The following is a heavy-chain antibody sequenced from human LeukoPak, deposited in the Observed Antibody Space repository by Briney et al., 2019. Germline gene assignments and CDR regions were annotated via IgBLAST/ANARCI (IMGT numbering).Heavy chain of an antibody. V-gene: IGHV1-2*02. Sequence: ASVKVSCKASGYTFTRYGISWVRQAPGQGLEWMGWINPNSGGTNYAQKFQGRVTMTRDTSISTAYMELSRLRSDDTAVYYCARIEDIVAYWGQGTLVTVSS. D-gene: IGHD2-15*01. J-gene: IGHJ4*02. CDR3: ARIEDIVAY. CDR1: GYTFTRYG. CDR2: INPNSGGT.